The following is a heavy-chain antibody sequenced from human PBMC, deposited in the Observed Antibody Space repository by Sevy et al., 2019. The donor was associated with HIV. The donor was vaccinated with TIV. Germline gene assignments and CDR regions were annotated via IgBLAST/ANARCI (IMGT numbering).Heavy chain of an antibody. V-gene: IGHV4-30-4*01. CDR2: IYYSGTT. Sequence: SETLSLTCTVSGGSISSGDYYWTWIRQSPGKGLEWIGYIYYSGTTYYNPSLKSRVTMSVDTSENSFFLKMASVTAADTAIYYCALIENNNVWGQGILVTVSS. CDR1: GGSISSGDYY. J-gene: IGHJ4*02. D-gene: IGHD1-1*01. CDR3: ALIENNNV.